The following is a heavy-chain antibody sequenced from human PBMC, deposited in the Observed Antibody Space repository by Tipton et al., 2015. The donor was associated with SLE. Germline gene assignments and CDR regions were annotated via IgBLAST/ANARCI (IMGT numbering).Heavy chain of an antibody. Sequence: TLSLTCAVSGDSFSGYYWTWIRQPPGKGLEWIGEINHGGSTNYNPSLKCRVTISEDTSKNQFSLKLTSVTAADTAIYYCVRGHPHIVVLIGGGWFDPWGQGTLVTVSS. CDR3: VRGHPHIVVLIGGGWFDP. V-gene: IGHV4-34*01. CDR1: GDSFSGYY. CDR2: INHGGST. J-gene: IGHJ5*02. D-gene: IGHD2-21*01.